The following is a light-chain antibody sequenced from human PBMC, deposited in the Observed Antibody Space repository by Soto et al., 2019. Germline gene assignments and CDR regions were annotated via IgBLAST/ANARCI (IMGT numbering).Light chain of an antibody. CDR1: QSISSY. V-gene: IGKV1-39*01. CDR2: ATS. CDR3: QQTYTSRFT. J-gene: IGKJ3*01. Sequence: DIPMTQSPSSLSASVGDRVTITCRPSQSISSYLNWYQQKPGKAPKLLIYATSSLQSGVPSRFSGSASGTDFTLTISSLQPEDFATYYCQQTYTSRFTFGPGTTVAIK.